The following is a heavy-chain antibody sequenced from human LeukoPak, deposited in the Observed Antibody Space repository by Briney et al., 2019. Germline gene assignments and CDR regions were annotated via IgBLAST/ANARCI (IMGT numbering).Heavy chain of an antibody. D-gene: IGHD3-16*01. CDR3: AKGIGDY. J-gene: IGHJ4*02. CDR2: ISWNSGSI. V-gene: IGHV3-9*01. Sequence: GRSLRLSCAASGFTFDDYGMHWVRQAPGKGLEWVSGISWNSGSIGYADSVKGRFTISRDNAKNSLYLQMNSLRAEDTALYYCAKGIGDYWGQGTLVTVSS. CDR1: GFTFDDYG.